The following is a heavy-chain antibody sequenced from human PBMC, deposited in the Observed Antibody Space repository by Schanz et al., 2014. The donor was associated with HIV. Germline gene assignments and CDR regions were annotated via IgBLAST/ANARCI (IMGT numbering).Heavy chain of an antibody. CDR2: LYSGGRK. CDR3: ARGNDFFGGVPDY. CDR1: GFSFSSYV. D-gene: IGHD3-16*01. V-gene: IGHV3-23*03. Sequence: EIQLLESGGGLVQPGGSLRLSCAASGFSFSSYVMSWIRQAPGKGLEWVSVLYSGGRKYYADAVKGRFTISRDSSKNTVYLEMNSLRAEDTAVYYCARGNDFFGGVPDYWGQGTLVSVSS. J-gene: IGHJ4*02.